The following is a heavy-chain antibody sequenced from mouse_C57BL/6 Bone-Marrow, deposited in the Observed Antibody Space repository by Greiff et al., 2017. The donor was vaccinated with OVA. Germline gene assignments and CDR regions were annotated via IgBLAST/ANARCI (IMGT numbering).Heavy chain of an antibody. CDR2: ISSGSSTI. CDR1: GFTFSDYG. J-gene: IGHJ4*01. CDR3: ATTVVPYYAMDY. Sequence: EVHLVESGGGLVKPGGSLTLSCAASGFTFSDYGMHWVRQAPEKGLEWVAYISSGSSTISYAATVKGRFTISRDNAKNTLFLQMTSLRSEDTDRDYCATTVVPYYAMDYWGQGTSVTVSS. V-gene: IGHV5-17*01. D-gene: IGHD1-1*01.